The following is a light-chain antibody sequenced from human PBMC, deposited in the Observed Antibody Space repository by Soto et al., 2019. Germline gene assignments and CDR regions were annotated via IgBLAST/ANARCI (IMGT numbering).Light chain of an antibody. CDR2: EVS. V-gene: IGLV2-14*01. Sequence: QSALTQPASVSGSPGQSITISCTGTSSDVGGYNYVSWYQQHPGKAPKLMIYEVSNRPSGVSNRFSGSKSGNTASLTISGLQAEDEADYCCSSYTGRSTLVFGGGTKLTVL. CDR3: SSYTGRSTLV. J-gene: IGLJ3*02. CDR1: SSDVGGYNY.